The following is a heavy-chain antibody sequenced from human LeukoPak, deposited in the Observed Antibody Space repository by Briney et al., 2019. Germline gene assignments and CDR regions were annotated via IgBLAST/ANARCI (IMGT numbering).Heavy chain of an antibody. D-gene: IGHD3-22*01. Sequence: GGSLRLSCAASGFTFSSYAVSWVRQAPGKGLEWVSAISGSGGSTYYADSVKGRFTISRDNSKNTLYLQMNSLRAEDTAVYYCAKDGLDYYDSSGYARYWGQGTLVTVSS. V-gene: IGHV3-23*01. J-gene: IGHJ4*02. CDR1: GFTFSSYA. CDR3: AKDGLDYYDSSGYARY. CDR2: ISGSGGST.